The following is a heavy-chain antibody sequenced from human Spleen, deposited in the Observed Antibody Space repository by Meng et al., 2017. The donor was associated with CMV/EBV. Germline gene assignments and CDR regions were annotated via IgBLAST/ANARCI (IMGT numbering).Heavy chain of an antibody. J-gene: IGHJ6*02. CDR3: ARLDEPFYNYGLDV. Sequence: LSLTCAASGFTFSSYSMNWVRQAPGKGLEWVSSISSSSSYIYYADSVKGRFTISRDNAKNSLYLQMNSLRVEDTAVYYCARLDEPFYNYGLDVWGQGATVTVSS. CDR2: ISSSSSYI. V-gene: IGHV3-21*01. CDR1: GFTFSSYS. D-gene: IGHD1-1*01.